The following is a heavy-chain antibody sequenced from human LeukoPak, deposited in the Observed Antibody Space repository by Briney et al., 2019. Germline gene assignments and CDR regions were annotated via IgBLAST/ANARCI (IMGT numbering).Heavy chain of an antibody. D-gene: IGHD3-10*01. CDR1: GYTFTSYD. CDR3: AVSGSRIYYGMDV. CDR2: MNPNSGNT. V-gene: IGHV1-8*01. J-gene: IGHJ6*02. Sequence: GALVKVCCKAAGYTFTSYDVNWGRQATGQGLEWSGWMNPNSGNTGYAQKFQGRVTMTRNTSISTAYMELSSLRSEDTAVYYCAVSGSRIYYGMDVWGQGTTVTVSS.